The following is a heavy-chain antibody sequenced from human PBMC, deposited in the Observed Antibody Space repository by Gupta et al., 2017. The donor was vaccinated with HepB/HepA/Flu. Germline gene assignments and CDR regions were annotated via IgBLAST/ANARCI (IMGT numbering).Heavy chain of an antibody. J-gene: IGHJ4*02. D-gene: IGHD3-16*01. V-gene: IGHV4-39*01. CDR2: MYYSGTT. Sequence: QLQLQESGPGLVKPSETLSLTCTVPGASMSISRYYWGWVRQPPGKGLAWIGSMYYSGTTYYNPSLKSRVTISLDTSKNQFSLKLSSVTAADTAVYYCAPGEWRGLVIYWGQGILVTVSS. CDR3: APGEWRGLVIY. CDR1: GASMSISRYY.